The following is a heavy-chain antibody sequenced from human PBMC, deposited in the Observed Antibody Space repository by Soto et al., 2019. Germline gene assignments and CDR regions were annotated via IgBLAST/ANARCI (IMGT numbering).Heavy chain of an antibody. V-gene: IGHV3-7*01. CDR2: LDQDGSER. CDR3: VCGGNFFVY. J-gene: IGHJ4*02. CDR1: GFTFSTYW. D-gene: IGHD3-16*01. Sequence: EVQLVESGGGLVQPGGSLRLSCAASGFTFSTYWMTWVRRPPGKGLEWVANLDQDGSERYYVDFVRGRFTISRDNAKNSLYLQMNSLRAEDTAVYYCVCGGNFFVYWGQGPLVTVSP.